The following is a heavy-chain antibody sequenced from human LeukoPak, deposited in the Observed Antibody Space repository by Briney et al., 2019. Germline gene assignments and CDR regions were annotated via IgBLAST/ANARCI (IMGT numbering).Heavy chain of an antibody. CDR2: IYYSGST. CDR3: ARGNRATTDY. CDR1: GGSISSSSYY. Sequence: SETLSLTCTVSGGSISSSSYYWGWIRQPPGKGLEWIGSIYYSGSTYYNSSLKSRVTISVDTSKNQFSLKLSSVTAADTAVYYCARGNRATTDYWGQGTLVTVSS. D-gene: IGHD1-26*01. J-gene: IGHJ4*02. V-gene: IGHV4-39*07.